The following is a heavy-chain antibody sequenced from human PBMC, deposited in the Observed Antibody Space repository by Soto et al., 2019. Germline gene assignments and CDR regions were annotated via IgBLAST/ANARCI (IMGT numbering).Heavy chain of an antibody. V-gene: IGHV4-34*01. J-gene: IGHJ4*02. CDR2: INHSGST. Sequence: PSETLSLTCAVYGGSFSGYYWSWIRQPPGKGLEWIGEINHSGSTNYNPSLKSRVTISVDTSKNQFSLKLSSVTAADTAVYYCASNVNPVGDYGSYYFDYWGQGTLVTVSS. CDR3: ASNVNPVGDYGSYYFDY. D-gene: IGHD4-17*01. CDR1: GGSFSGYY.